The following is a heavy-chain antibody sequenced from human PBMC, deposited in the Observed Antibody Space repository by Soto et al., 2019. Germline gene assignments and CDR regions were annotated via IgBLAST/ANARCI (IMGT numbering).Heavy chain of an antibody. CDR1: GGSISSGGYY. CDR3: ARVPPPLHSSGWGDWVDY. D-gene: IGHD6-19*01. Sequence: QVQLQESGPGLVKPSQTLSLTCTVSGGSISSGGYYWSWIRQHPGKGLEWIGYIYYSGSTYYNPSLKSRVTITVDTSKNQFSLKLSSVTAADTAVYYCARVPPPLHSSGWGDWVDYWGQGTLVTVSS. V-gene: IGHV4-31*03. J-gene: IGHJ4*02. CDR2: IYYSGST.